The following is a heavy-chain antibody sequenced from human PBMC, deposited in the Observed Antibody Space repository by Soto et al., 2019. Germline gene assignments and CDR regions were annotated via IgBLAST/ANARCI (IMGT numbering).Heavy chain of an antibody. J-gene: IGHJ5*02. CDR2: ISYDGGNK. CDR1: GFSLINYG. D-gene: IGHD2-21*01. CDR3: ARETQDVRSANCFGFYSPWFVP. V-gene: IGHV3-30*03. Sequence: QEQLVESGGGVVQPGGSLRLSCVASGFSLINYGMHWVRQAPGKGLEWVAVISYDGGNKQYADSVKGRHTISRDNSKNTLYLQLTSLKNEDTAMYYCARETQDVRSANCFGFYSPWFVPWGQGTLVSVSS.